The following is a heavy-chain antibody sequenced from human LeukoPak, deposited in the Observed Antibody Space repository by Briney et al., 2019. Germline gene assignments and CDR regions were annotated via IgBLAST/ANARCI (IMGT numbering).Heavy chain of an antibody. CDR1: GYTFTSYY. D-gene: IGHD3-22*01. V-gene: IGHV1-18*04. CDR3: ARGGYYDSSGYRNDAFDI. J-gene: IGHJ3*02. CDR2: ISAHNGNT. Sequence: ASVKVSCKASGYTFTSYYMHWVRQAPGQGLEWMGWISAHNGNTNYAQKLQGRVTMTTDTSTSTAYMELRSLRSDDTAVYYCARGGYYDSSGYRNDAFDIWGQGTMVTVSS.